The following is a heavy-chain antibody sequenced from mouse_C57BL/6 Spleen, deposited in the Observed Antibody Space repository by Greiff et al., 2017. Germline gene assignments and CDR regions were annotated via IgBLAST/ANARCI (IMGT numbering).Heavy chain of an antibody. CDR1: GYAFSSSW. CDR2: IYPGDGDT. J-gene: IGHJ3*01. D-gene: IGHD2-4*01. Sequence: QVQLQQSGPELVKPGASVKISCKASGYAFSSSWMNWVKQRPGQGLEWIGRIYPGDGDTNYNGKFKGKATLTADKSSSTAYMQLSSLTSEDSAVYFCARDYDYDVGFGGWGQGTMVTVSA. V-gene: IGHV1-82*01. CDR3: ARDYDYDVGFGG.